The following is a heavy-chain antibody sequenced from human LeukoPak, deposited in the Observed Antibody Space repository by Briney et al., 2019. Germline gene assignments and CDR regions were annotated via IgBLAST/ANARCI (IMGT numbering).Heavy chain of an antibody. CDR2: ISFDGSNK. CDR1: GFTFSSYW. D-gene: IGHD3/OR15-3a*01. J-gene: IGHJ4*02. CDR3: ARGWTQRGYFDY. Sequence: PGGSLRLSCAASGFTFSSYWMSWVRQAPGKGLEWVAVISFDGSNKYYADSVKGRFTISRDNSKNILYLQMNSLRVEDTAVYYCARGWTQRGYFDYWGQGTLVTVSS. V-gene: IGHV3-30-3*01.